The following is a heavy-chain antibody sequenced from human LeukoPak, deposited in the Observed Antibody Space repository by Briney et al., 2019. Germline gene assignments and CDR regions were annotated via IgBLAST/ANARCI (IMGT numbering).Heavy chain of an antibody. CDR2: INHSGST. D-gene: IGHD3-22*01. CDR3: ASRGYNYESSGYYY. Sequence: SETLSLTCTVSGYSISSGYYWSWIRQPPGKGLEWIGEINHSGSTNYNPSLKSRVTISVDTSKNQFSLRLSSVTAADTAVYYCASRGYNYESSGYYYWGQGTLVTVSS. CDR1: GYSISSGYY. J-gene: IGHJ4*02. V-gene: IGHV4-38-2*02.